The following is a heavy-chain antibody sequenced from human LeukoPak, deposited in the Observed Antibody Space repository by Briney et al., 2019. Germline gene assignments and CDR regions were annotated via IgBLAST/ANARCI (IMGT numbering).Heavy chain of an antibody. CDR3: ARGTRINSFDD. J-gene: IGHJ4*02. CDR2: IYYSGST. V-gene: IGHV4-59*08. Sequence: SETLSLTCTVSFGSINSYYWSWIRQPPGKGLEWIGYIYYSGSTNYNPSLKSRVTISVDTSKNQFSLKLSPVTAADTAIYYCARGTRINSFDDWGQGTLVTVSS. D-gene: IGHD2/OR15-2a*01. CDR1: FGSINSYY.